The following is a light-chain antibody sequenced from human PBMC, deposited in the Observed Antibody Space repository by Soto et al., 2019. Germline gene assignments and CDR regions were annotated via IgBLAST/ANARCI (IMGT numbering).Light chain of an antibody. CDR1: SSNIGSNA. CDR3: AVWDNSLNGAV. Sequence: QSVLTQPPSASGTPGQRVTISCSGSSSNIGSNAVNWYQQVPGTASKLLIYSNNQRPSGVPDRFSGSKSGTSASLAISGLQSEDEADYYCAVWDNSLNGAVFGGGTQLTVL. J-gene: IGLJ7*01. V-gene: IGLV1-44*01. CDR2: SNN.